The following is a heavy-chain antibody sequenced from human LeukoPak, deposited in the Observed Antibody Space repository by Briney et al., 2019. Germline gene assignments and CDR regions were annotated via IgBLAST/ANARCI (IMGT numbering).Heavy chain of an antibody. D-gene: IGHD3-10*01. CDR3: AKGYYGSGKDDAFDI. CDR1: GFTFSDYY. Sequence: PGGSLRLSCAASGFTFSDYYMSWVRQAPGKGLEWVSAISGSGGSTYYADSVKGRFTISRDNSKNTLYLQMNSLRAEDTAVYYCAKGYYGSGKDDAFDIWGQGTMVTVSS. CDR2: ISGSGGST. V-gene: IGHV3-23*01. J-gene: IGHJ3*02.